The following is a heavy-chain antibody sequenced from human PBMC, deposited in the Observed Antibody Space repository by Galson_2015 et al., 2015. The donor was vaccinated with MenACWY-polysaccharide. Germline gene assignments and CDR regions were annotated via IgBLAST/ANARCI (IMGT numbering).Heavy chain of an antibody. J-gene: IGHJ4*02. CDR2: INPDSGDT. Sequence: QSGAEVKKPGASVKVSCKASGFTLTDHYIHWVRQAPGQGLEWMGRINPDSGDTAFAQKFQGRVTLTRDTSITTVYMELSRLTSDDTAAYFCASPRESGAYYYPFDFWGQGTLVTVSS. CDR1: GFTLTDHY. D-gene: IGHD3-22*01. V-gene: IGHV1-2*06. CDR3: ASPRESGAYYYPFDF.